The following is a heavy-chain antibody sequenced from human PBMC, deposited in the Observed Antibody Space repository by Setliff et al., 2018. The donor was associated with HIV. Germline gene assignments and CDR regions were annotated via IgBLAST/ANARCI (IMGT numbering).Heavy chain of an antibody. CDR1: GDAISNGLY. J-gene: IGHJ3*02. CDR3: ARPLTASYNFWGDAFAI. Sequence: SETLSLTCTVSGDAISNGLYWGWIRQPPGKGLEWIGTVSDSGSGHYNPPLNSRVTISVDTSKNQLSLKLSSVTAADTGVYYCARPLTASYNFWGDAFAIWGQGTMVTVSS. CDR2: VSDSGSG. D-gene: IGHD3-3*01. V-gene: IGHV4-38-2*02.